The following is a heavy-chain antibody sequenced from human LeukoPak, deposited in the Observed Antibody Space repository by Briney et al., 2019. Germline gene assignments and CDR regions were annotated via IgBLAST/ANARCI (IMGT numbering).Heavy chain of an antibody. J-gene: IGHJ4*02. CDR2: INTDGSST. CDR3: ARGAAAAIDY. V-gene: IGHV3-74*01. CDR1: GFTFSSYW. D-gene: IGHD6-13*01. Sequence: GGSLRLSCAASGFTFSSYWMHWVRQAPGKGLVWVSRINTDGSSTYYADSVKGRFTISRDNAKNSLYLQMNSLRAEDTAVYYCARGAAAAIDYWGQGTLVTVSS.